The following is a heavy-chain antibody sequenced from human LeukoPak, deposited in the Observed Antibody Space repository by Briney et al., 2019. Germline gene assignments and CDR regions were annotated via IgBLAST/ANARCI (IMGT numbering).Heavy chain of an antibody. CDR3: ARETTGYYYGMDV. CDR1: GFTVSSNY. Sequence: GGSLRLSCAASGFTVSSNYMSWVRQAPGKGLEWVSVIYGGGSTDYADSVKGRFTISRDNSKNTLYLQTNSLRAEDTAVYYCARETTGYYYGMDVWGQGTTVTVSS. V-gene: IGHV3-66*02. J-gene: IGHJ6*02. CDR2: IYGGGST. D-gene: IGHD1-14*01.